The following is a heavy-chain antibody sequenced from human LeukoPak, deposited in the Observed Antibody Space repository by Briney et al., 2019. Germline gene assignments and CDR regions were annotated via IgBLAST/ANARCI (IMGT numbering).Heavy chain of an antibody. Sequence: GRTLRLSCAASGFTFSSYSMNWVRQAPGKGLEWVSSISSSSSYIYYANSVKGRFTISRDNAKNSLYLQMDSLRAEDTAVYYCARDDQFDAFDIWGQGTMVTVSS. CDR1: GFTFSSYS. CDR2: ISSSSSYI. V-gene: IGHV3-21*01. J-gene: IGHJ3*02. CDR3: ARDDQFDAFDI.